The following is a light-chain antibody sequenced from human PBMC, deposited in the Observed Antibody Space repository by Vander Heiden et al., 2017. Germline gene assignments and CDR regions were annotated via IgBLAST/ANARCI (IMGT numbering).Light chain of an antibody. J-gene: IGKJ5*01. V-gene: IGKV1-33*01. CDR1: QDISNY. CDR2: DAS. Sequence: DIQMIQSPSSLSASVGDRVTITCQASQDISNYLNWYQQKPGKAPKLLIYDASNLETGVPSRFSGSGSGTDFTFTISSLQPEDIATYYCQQYDNLLITFGQGTQLEIK. CDR3: QQYDNLLIT.